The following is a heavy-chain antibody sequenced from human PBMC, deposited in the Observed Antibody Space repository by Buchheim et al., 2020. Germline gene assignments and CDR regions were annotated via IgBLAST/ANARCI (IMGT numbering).Heavy chain of an antibody. V-gene: IGHV1-3*01. CDR2: INAGNGNT. D-gene: IGHD1-1*01. CDR1: GYTLSTFSTYG. J-gene: IGHJ6*02. CDR3: ARDRASTTNSLADYYYYGMDV. Sequence: QVQLVQSGAEVRKPGASVKVSCKASGYTLSTFSTYGLHWVRQAPGQRLEWMGWINAGNGNTKSSQRFQGRVTITRDTSANTAYMEVSSLRSEDTAVYYCARDRASTTNSLADYYYYGMDVWGQGTT.